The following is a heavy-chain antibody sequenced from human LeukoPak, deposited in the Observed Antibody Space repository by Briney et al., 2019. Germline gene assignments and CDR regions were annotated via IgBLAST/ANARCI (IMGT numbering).Heavy chain of an antibody. V-gene: IGHV3-7*01. Sequence: GGSLRLSCAASGFTFRGYWMSWVRQAPGKGLQWVANIKQDGSGKYYVDSVKGRFTISRDNAKNSLYLQMNSLRVEDTAVYYCARISAVAPRASDIWGQGTMVNVSS. D-gene: IGHD4-23*01. J-gene: IGHJ3*02. CDR2: IKQDGSGK. CDR3: ARISAVAPRASDI. CDR1: GFTFRGYW.